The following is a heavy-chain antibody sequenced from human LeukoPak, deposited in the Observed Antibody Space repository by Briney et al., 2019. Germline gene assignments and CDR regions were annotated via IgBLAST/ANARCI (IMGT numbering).Heavy chain of an antibody. CDR1: GFTFSSYE. D-gene: IGHD6-13*01. CDR2: ITSSGSTT. CDR3: ARGRHSSSWSPIDY. J-gene: IGHJ4*02. V-gene: IGHV3-48*03. Sequence: PGGSLRLSCAASGFTFSSYEMNWVRQAPGKGLEWVSYITSSGSTTHYADSVKGRFTISRDNAKNSLYLQMNSLRAEDTAVYYCARGRHSSSWSPIDYWGQGTLVTVSS.